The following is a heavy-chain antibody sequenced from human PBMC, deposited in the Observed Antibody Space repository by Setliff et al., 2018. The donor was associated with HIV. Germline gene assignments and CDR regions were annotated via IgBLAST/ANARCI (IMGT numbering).Heavy chain of an antibody. J-gene: IGHJ4*02. CDR2: INTGNDNT. Sequence: ASVKVSCKTTGYTFSTYPMHWVRQAPGQRLEWMGWINTGNDNTRYSQKFQGRDTITRDTSASTAYMELSSLTSEDTAVYYCAKGGDRAMINFDHWGQGTLVTVS. D-gene: IGHD5-18*01. CDR3: AKGGDRAMINFDH. V-gene: IGHV1-3*04. CDR1: GYTFSTYP.